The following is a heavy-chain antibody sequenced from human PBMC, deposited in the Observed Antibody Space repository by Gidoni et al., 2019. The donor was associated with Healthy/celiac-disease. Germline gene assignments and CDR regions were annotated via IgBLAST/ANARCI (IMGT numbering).Heavy chain of an antibody. J-gene: IGHJ5*02. CDR2: ISYDGSNK. D-gene: IGHD3-9*01. V-gene: IGHV3-30-3*01. Sequence: QVQLVESGGGVVQPGRSLRLSCAASGFTFSSYAMHWVRQAPGKGLEWGAVISYDGSNKYYADSVKGRFTISRDNSKNTLYLQMNSLRAEDTAVYYCAREAYDMRTLNWFDPWGQGTLVTVSS. CDR3: AREAYDMRTLNWFDP. CDR1: GFTFSSYA.